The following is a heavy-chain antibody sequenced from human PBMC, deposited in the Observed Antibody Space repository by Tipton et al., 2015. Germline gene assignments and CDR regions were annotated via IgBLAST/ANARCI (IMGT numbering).Heavy chain of an antibody. CDR3: AKARRDHYYYYGMDV. Sequence: SLRLSCAASGFIFSRYAMHWVRQAPGKGLQWVAIISFDGSNEDYVDSVKGRFTISRDNSKNTLSLQMNSLRAEDTAVYYCAKARRDHYYYYGMDVWGQGTTVTVSS. V-gene: IGHV3-30*18. CDR2: ISFDGSNE. J-gene: IGHJ6*02. D-gene: IGHD2-21*02. CDR1: GFIFSRYA.